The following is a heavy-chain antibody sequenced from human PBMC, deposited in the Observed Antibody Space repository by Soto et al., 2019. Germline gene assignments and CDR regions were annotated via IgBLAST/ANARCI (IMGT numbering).Heavy chain of an antibody. D-gene: IGHD1-1*01. CDR2: TYYKSKWYN. Sequence: PSQTLSLTCAISVDIVSSNSAAWNCIRQSPSRGLEWLGRTYYKSKWYNDYAVSVNSRITVNPDTSKNQFSLRLNSVTPEDTAVYYCAREVDDGPNWLDPWGQGTLVTVSS. CDR3: AREVDDGPNWLDP. CDR1: VDIVSSNSAA. V-gene: IGHV6-1*01. J-gene: IGHJ5*02.